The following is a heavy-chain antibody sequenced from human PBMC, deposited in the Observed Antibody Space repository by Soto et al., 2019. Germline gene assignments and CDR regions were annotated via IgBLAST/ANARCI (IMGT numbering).Heavy chain of an antibody. J-gene: IGHJ4*02. V-gene: IGHV1-8*01. Sequence: QVQLVQSGAEVKKPGASVKVSCKASGYTFTSYDINWVRQATGQGLEWMGWMNPNSGNTGYAQKFQGRVTMTRNTSTSTAYMELSSLRSEDTAVYYWASEVGRGSSQGPRFDYWGQGTLVTVSS. CDR2: MNPNSGNT. D-gene: IGHD1-26*01. CDR1: GYTFTSYD. CDR3: ASEVGRGSSQGPRFDY.